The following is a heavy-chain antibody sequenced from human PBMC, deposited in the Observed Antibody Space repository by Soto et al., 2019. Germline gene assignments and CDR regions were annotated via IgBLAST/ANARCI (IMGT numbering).Heavy chain of an antibody. V-gene: IGHV3-33*01. Sequence: GGSLRLSCAASGFTFSSYGMHWVRQAPGKGLEWVAVIWYDGSNKYYADSVRGRFTISRDNSKNTLYLQMNSLRAEDTAVYYCASQNPYSSSWYEVGYWGQGTLVTVSS. CDR2: IWYDGSNK. CDR1: GFTFSSYG. J-gene: IGHJ4*02. CDR3: ASQNPYSSSWYEVGY. D-gene: IGHD6-13*01.